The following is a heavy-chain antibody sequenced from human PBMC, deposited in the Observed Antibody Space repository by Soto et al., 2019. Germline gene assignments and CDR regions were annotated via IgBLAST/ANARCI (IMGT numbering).Heavy chain of an antibody. CDR1: GFTFSDFA. Sequence: EVQVLESGGGLVQPGGSLRLSCAATGFTFSDFAMSWVRQAPGKGLEWVSRIYGGGNGPHYADSVKGRVTISRDNSKNTVYLQMNSLRADDTAVYYCAKMEGMDPWAYSFDYWGQGTLVTVSS. CDR2: IYGGGNGP. D-gene: IGHD2-2*03. V-gene: IGHV3-23*01. CDR3: AKMEGMDPWAYSFDY. J-gene: IGHJ4*02.